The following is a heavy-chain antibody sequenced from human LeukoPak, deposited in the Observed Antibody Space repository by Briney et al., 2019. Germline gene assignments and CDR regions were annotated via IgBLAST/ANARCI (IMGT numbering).Heavy chain of an antibody. D-gene: IGHD6-19*01. CDR3: AKEGLYTSGSSDWFDP. V-gene: IGHV3-23*01. Sequence: PGGSLRLSCAASGFTFSSCAMSWVRQAPGKGLEWVSAISGSGGSTYYADSVKGRFTISRDNSKYTLYLQMNSLRAEDTAVYYCAKEGLYTSGSSDWFDPWGQGTLVTVSS. CDR1: GFTFSSCA. CDR2: ISGSGGST. J-gene: IGHJ5*02.